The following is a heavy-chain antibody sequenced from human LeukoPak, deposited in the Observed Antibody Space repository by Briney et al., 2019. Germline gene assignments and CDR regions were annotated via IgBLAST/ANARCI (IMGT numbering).Heavy chain of an antibody. D-gene: IGHD3-10*01. CDR1: GGSFSGYS. V-gene: IGHV4-34*01. Sequence: TTSETLSLTCAVYGGSFSGYSWNWIRQPPVKGLEWIGEINHSGGTNYNPSLKSRVTISVDTSKKQFSLKLSSMTAADTAVYYCARGVDYYGVWGQGTLVTVTS. CDR3: ARGVDYYGV. J-gene: IGHJ4*02. CDR2: INHSGGT.